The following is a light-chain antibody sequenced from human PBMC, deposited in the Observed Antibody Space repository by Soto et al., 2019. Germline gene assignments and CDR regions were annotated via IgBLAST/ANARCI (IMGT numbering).Light chain of an antibody. CDR3: QKYNSAPLT. CDR1: QTISSW. V-gene: IGKV1-5*01. CDR2: AAS. J-gene: IGKJ4*01. Sequence: DIQMTQSPSTLSGSVGDRVTITCRASQTISSWLAWYQQKPGQAPKLLIYAASSLQSGVPSRFSCSGSGTDLTLTISCLQPEDVAAYYCQKYNSAPLTFGGGTKV.